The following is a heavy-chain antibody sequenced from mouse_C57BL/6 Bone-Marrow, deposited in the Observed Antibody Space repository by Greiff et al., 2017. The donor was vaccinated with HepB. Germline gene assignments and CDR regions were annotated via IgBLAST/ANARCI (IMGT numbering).Heavy chain of an antibody. D-gene: IGHD2-10*02. Sequence: VQLQQSGAELVKPGASVKLSCKASGYTFTEYTIHWVKQRSGQGLEWIGWFYPGSGSIKYNEKFKDKATLTADKSSSTVYMEVSRLTSEDSAVYFCARHELEGYGKGDAMDYWGQGTSVTVSS. J-gene: IGHJ4*01. CDR3: ARHELEGYGKGDAMDY. CDR1: GYTFTEYT. V-gene: IGHV1-62-2*01. CDR2: FYPGSGSI.